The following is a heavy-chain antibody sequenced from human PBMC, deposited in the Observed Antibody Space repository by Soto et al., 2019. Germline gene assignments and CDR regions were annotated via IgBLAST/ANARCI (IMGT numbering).Heavy chain of an antibody. V-gene: IGHV3-21*01. CDR1: GFTFSSYS. CDR2: ISSSSSYI. J-gene: IGHJ6*02. Sequence: EVQLLESGGGLVQPGGSLRLSCAASGFTFSSYSMNWVRQAPGKGLEWVSSISSSSSYIYYADSVKGRFTISRDNAKNSLYLQMNSLRAEDTAVYYCARDRPRDYYYGMDVWGQGTTVTVSS. CDR3: ARDRPRDYYYGMDV.